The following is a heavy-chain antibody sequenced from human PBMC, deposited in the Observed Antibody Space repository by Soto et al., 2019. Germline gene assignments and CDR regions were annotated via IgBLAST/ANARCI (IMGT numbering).Heavy chain of an antibody. CDR1: GYSFTDYH. J-gene: IGHJ6*02. D-gene: IGHD2-8*01. V-gene: IGHV1-2*04. CDR3: ARGDSTDCSNGVCSFFYNHDMDV. Sequence: ASVKVSCKASGYSFTDYHIHWVRQAPGQGLEWLGRINPKSGGTSTAQKFQGWVTMTTDTSISTASVELTRLTSDDTAIYYCARGDSTDCSNGVCSFFYNHDMDVWGQGTTVTVSS. CDR2: INPKSGGT.